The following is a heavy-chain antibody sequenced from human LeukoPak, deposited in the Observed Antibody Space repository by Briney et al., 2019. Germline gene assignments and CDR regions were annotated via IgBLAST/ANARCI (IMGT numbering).Heavy chain of an antibody. Sequence: GGSLRLSCAASGFTFNSYSMNWVRQAPGKGLEWVSSISSSSSYIYYADSVKVRFTISRDNAKNSLYLQMNSLRAEDTAVYYCARDYVLNWFDPWGQGTLVTVSS. J-gene: IGHJ5*02. D-gene: IGHD3-16*01. CDR3: ARDYVLNWFDP. V-gene: IGHV3-21*01. CDR2: ISSSSSYI. CDR1: GFTFNSYS.